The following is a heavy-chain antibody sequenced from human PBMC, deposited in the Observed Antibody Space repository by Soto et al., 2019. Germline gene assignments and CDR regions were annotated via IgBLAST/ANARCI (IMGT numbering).Heavy chain of an antibody. V-gene: IGHV5-10-1*01. J-gene: IGHJ6*02. CDR3: ARRGFSNYGMDV. Sequence: GESLKISCKGSGYSFISYWISWVRQMPGKGLEWMGRIDPGDSYTNYNPSFQGHVTISADKSINTAYLQWSSLKASDTAMYYCARRGFSNYGMDVWGPGTTVTVSS. CDR2: IDPGDSYT. CDR1: GYSFISYW. D-gene: IGHD3-3*01.